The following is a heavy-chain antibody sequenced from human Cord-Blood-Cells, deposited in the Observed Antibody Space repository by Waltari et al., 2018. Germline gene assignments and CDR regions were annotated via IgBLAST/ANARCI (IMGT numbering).Heavy chain of an antibody. CDR1: GYTFTGYY. Sequence: QVQLVQSGAEVKKPGASVKVSCKASGYTFTGYYMHWVRQAPGQGLEWMGWINHNSGGTNYAQKFQGRVTMTRDTSISTAYMELSRLRSDDTAVYYCARDRARTADAFDIWGQGTMVTVSS. D-gene: IGHD1-1*01. CDR2: INHNSGGT. J-gene: IGHJ3*02. CDR3: ARDRARTADAFDI. V-gene: IGHV1-2*02.